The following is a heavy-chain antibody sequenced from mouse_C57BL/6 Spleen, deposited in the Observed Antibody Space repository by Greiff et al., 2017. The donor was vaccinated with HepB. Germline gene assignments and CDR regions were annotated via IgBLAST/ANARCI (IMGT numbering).Heavy chain of an antibody. D-gene: IGHD1-1*01. CDR2: IYPRSGNT. J-gene: IGHJ2*01. V-gene: IGHV1-81*01. CDR1: GYTFTSYG. Sequence: VQLQESGAELARPGASVKLSCKASGYTFTSYGISWVKQRTGQGLEWIGEIYPRSGNTYYNEKFKGKATLTADKSSSTAYMELRSLTSEDSAVYFCARSLITTVVAGNYFDYWGQGTTLTVSS. CDR3: ARSLITTVVAGNYFDY.